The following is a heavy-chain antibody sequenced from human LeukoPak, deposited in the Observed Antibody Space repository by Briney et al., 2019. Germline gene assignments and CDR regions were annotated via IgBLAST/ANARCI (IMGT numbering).Heavy chain of an antibody. V-gene: IGHV3-33*01. J-gene: IGHJ4*02. CDR3: ARDGHDSSGYYSGYFDY. Sequence: GRSLRFSCAASGFTFSSYGMHWVRQAPGKGLEWVAVIWYDGSNKYYADSVKGRFTISRDNSKNTLYLQMNSLRAEDTAVYYCARDGHDSSGYYSGYFDYWGQGTLVTVSS. CDR1: GFTFSSYG. CDR2: IWYDGSNK. D-gene: IGHD3-22*01.